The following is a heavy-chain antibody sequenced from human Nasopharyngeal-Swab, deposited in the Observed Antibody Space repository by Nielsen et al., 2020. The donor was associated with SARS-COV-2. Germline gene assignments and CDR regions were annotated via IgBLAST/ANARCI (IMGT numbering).Heavy chain of an antibody. J-gene: IGHJ3*02. D-gene: IGHD3-3*01. CDR3: AREILRFLEWLLPDAFDI. CDR1: GFTFNNNA. V-gene: IGHV3-23*01. Sequence: GGSLRLSCLASGFTFNNNAMTWVRQAPGKGLEWVSTVSGSGKITYYADSVKGRFTISRDNSKNTLYLQMNSLRAEDTAVYYCAREILRFLEWLLPDAFDIWGQGTMVTVSS. CDR2: VSGSGKIT.